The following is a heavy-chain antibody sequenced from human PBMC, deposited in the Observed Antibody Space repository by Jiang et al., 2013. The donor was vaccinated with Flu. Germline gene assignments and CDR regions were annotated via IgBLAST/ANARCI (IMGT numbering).Heavy chain of an antibody. J-gene: IGHJ4*02. CDR3: ARGSRARYYFDY. V-gene: IGHV1-8*01. CDR1: GYTFTSYD. Sequence: SVKVSCKASGYTFTSYDINWVRQATGQGLEWMGWMNPNSGNTGYAQKFQGRVTMTRNTSISTAYMELSSLRSEDTAVYYCARGSRARYYFDYWGQGTLVTVSS. CDR2: MNPNSGNT.